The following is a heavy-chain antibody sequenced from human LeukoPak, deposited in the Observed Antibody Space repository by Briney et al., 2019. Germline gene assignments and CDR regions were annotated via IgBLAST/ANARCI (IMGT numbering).Heavy chain of an antibody. CDR3: ASLRFGEKGAFDI. CDR1: GFTFSSYS. CDR2: ISSSSSYI. D-gene: IGHD3-10*01. Sequence: PGGSLRLSCAASGFTFSSYSMNWVRQAPGKGLEWVSSISSSSSYIYYADSVKGRFTISRDNAKNSLYLQMNSLRAEDTAVYYCASLRFGEKGAFDIWGQGTMVTVSS. V-gene: IGHV3-21*01. J-gene: IGHJ3*02.